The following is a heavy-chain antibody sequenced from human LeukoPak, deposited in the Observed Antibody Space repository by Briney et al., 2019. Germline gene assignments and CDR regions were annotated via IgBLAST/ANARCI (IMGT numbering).Heavy chain of an antibody. V-gene: IGHV1-18*01. D-gene: IGHD3-10*01. CDR1: GYTFTSYG. Sequence: ASVKVSCKASGYTFTSYGISWVRQAPGQGLEWMGWISAYNGNTNYAQKLQGRVNMTTDTSTSTAYMELRSLRSDDTAVDYCARGRTMVRQRVYYMAVWGKGTTVTVSS. CDR2: ISAYNGNT. J-gene: IGHJ6*03. CDR3: ARGRTMVRQRVYYMAV.